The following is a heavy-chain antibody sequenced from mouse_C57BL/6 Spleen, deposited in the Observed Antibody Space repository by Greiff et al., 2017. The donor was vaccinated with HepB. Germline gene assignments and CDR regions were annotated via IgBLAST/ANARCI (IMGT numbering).Heavy chain of an antibody. J-gene: IGHJ2*01. CDR3: TRFLYYLDY. V-gene: IGHV14-4*01. Sequence: EVQLQQSGAELVRPGASVKLSCTASGFNIKDDYMHWVKQRPEQGLEWIGWIDPENGDTEYASKFQGKATITADTSSNTAYLQRSSLTAEDTAVYYCTRFLYYLDYWGQGTTLTVSS. CDR2: IDPENGDT. CDR1: GFNIKDDY.